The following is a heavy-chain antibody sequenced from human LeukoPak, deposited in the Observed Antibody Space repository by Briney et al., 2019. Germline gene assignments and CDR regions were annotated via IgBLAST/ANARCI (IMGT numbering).Heavy chain of an antibody. Sequence: ASVKVSCKAFGYTFTSYYMHWVRQAPGQGLEWMGWISAYNGNTNYAQKLQGRVTMTTDTSTSTAYMELRSLRSDDTAVYYCARDLKGSPLLWFGELLSGWFDPWGQGTLVTVSS. CDR3: ARDLKGSPLLWFGELLSGWFDP. D-gene: IGHD3-10*01. CDR1: GYTFTSYY. J-gene: IGHJ5*02. V-gene: IGHV1-18*04. CDR2: ISAYNGNT.